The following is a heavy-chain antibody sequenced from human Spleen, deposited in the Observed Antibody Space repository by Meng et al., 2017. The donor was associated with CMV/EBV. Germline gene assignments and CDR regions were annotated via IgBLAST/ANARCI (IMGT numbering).Heavy chain of an antibody. CDR3: ARGGVVEFYYFDY. Sequence: VQLQQWGAGLLKPSETLSLTCTVSGGSISSYYWSWIRQPAGKGLEWIGRIYTSGSTNYNPSLKSRVTMSVDTSKNQFSLKLSSVTAADTAVYYCARGGVVEFYYFDYWGQGTLVTVSS. D-gene: IGHD2-2*01. V-gene: IGHV4-59*10. CDR1: GGSISSYY. CDR2: IYTSGST. J-gene: IGHJ4*02.